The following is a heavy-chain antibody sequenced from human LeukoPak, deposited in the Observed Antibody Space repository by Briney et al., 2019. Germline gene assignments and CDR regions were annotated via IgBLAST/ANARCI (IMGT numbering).Heavy chain of an antibody. Sequence: LGGSLRLSCAASGFTFSSYAMIWVRQAPGKGLEWVSAISGSGGSTYYADSVKGRFTISRDNSKNTLYLQMNSLRAEDTAVYYCAKDESGSYWVIGYWGQGTLVTVSS. D-gene: IGHD3-10*01. CDR2: ISGSGGST. J-gene: IGHJ4*02. CDR3: AKDESGSYWVIGY. V-gene: IGHV3-23*01. CDR1: GFTFSSYA.